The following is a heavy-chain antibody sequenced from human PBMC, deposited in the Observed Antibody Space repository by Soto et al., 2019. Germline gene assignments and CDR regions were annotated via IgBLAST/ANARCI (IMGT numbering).Heavy chain of an antibody. Sequence: SETLSLTCTVSGGSISSGGYCWSWIRQHAGKGLEWIGYIYYSGSTYYNPSLKSRVTISVDTSKNQFSLKLSSVTAADTAVYYCARGRGRVGYCSGGSCLDAFDIWGQGTMVTVSS. J-gene: IGHJ3*02. CDR2: IYYSGST. CDR1: GGSISSGGYC. V-gene: IGHV4-31*03. CDR3: ARGRGRVGYCSGGSCLDAFDI. D-gene: IGHD2-15*01.